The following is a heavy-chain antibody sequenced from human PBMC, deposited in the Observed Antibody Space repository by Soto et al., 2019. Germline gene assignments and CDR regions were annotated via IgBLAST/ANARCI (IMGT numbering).Heavy chain of an antibody. D-gene: IGHD5-12*01. V-gene: IGHV1-69*12. CDR1: GGTFSSYA. J-gene: IGHJ4*02. Sequence: QVQLVQSGAEVKKPGSSVKVSCKASGGTFSSYAISWVRQAPGQGLEWMGGIIPIFGTANYAQKFQGRVTITAEESTSTAYMELSSLRSEVTAVYYCARAQGYSGYDGLSNWGQGTLVTVSS. CDR3: ARAQGYSGYDGLSN. CDR2: IIPIFGTA.